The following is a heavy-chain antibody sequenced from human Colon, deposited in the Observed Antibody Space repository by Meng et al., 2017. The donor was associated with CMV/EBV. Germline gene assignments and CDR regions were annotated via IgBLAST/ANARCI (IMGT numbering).Heavy chain of an antibody. V-gene: IGHV3-21*04. CDR2: ISSSSSYK. D-gene: IGHD1-26*01. CDR1: GFTFSSDT. J-gene: IGHJ4*02. Sequence: GESLKISCAASGFTFSSDTMNWVRQAPGKGLEWVASISSSSSYKYYADSVKGRFTISRDNAKNSLSLQMNSLRAEDTAVYYCARSYSFDYWGQGTLVTVSS. CDR3: ARSYSFDY.